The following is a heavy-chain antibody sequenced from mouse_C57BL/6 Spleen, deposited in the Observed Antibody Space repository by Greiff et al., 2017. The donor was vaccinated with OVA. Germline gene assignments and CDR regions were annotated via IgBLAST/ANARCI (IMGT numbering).Heavy chain of an antibody. J-gene: IGHJ4*01. V-gene: IGHV1-15*01. CDR2: IDPETGGT. Sequence: QVQLQQSGAELVRPGASVTLSCKASGYTFTDYEMHWVKQTPVHGLEWIGAIDPETGGTAYNQKFKGKAILTADKSSSTAHMELRSLTSEDSAVYYCTRWEDYESPYAMDYWGQGTSVTVSS. CDR3: TRWEDYESPYAMDY. CDR1: GYTFTDYE. D-gene: IGHD2-4*01.